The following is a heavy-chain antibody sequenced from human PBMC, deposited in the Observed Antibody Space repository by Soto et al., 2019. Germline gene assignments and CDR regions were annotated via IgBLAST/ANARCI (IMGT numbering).Heavy chain of an antibody. CDR3: ARDLRFSSTNYFDF. V-gene: IGHV3-11*06. J-gene: IGHJ4*02. CDR1: GFLFTDYY. Sequence: GGSLRLSCTASGFLFTDYYMSWIRQPPGKGLEWLAYIDGSSDYTNSADSVKGRFTISRDNAKNSVFLQMNNLRADDTAVYYCARDLRFSSTNYFDFWGRGTLVTVSS. CDR2: IDGSSDYT. D-gene: IGHD2-8*01.